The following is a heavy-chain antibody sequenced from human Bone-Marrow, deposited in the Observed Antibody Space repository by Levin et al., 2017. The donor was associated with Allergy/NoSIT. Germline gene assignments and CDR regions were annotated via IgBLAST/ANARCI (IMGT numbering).Heavy chain of an antibody. CDR1: GFTFRIYA. Sequence: GGSLRLSCAASGFTFRIYAMSWVRQAPGKGLEWVSGITDTGGTTYSADSVKGRFTISRDNSKNTLYLQMNSLTAEDTAVYYCATQRASAFNQAFDIWGQGTMVTVSS. CDR2: ITDTGGTT. CDR3: ATQRASAFNQAFDI. V-gene: IGHV3-23*01. J-gene: IGHJ3*02. D-gene: IGHD1-14*01.